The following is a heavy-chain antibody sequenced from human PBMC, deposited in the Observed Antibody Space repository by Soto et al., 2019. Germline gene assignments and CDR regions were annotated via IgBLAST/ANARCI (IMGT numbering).Heavy chain of an antibody. D-gene: IGHD3-3*01. Sequence: GGSLRLSCAASGFTFSSYAMSWVRQAPGKGLEWVSAISGSGGSTYYADSVKGRFTIPRDNSKNTLYLQMNSLRAEDTAVYYCAKDWNHFGVVIIPVGYFDYWGQGTLVTVSS. CDR2: ISGSGGST. J-gene: IGHJ4*02. CDR1: GFTFSSYA. V-gene: IGHV3-23*01. CDR3: AKDWNHFGVVIIPVGYFDY.